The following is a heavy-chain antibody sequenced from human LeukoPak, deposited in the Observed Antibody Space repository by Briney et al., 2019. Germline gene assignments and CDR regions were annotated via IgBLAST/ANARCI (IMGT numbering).Heavy chain of an antibody. D-gene: IGHD4-17*01. J-gene: IGHJ4*02. CDR3: ARIRGLGDVSPYSDF. CDR2: IYHHGKS. V-gene: IGHV4-59*01. Sequence: KPSETLSLTCSVSGDSISSSDWSWIRQPPGEGLEWIGYIYHHGKSGYNPSLQRRVTISLDTSKNQFSLTLSFVTAADTAMYYCARIRGLGDVSPYSDFWGQGTLVTVSS. CDR1: GDSISSSD.